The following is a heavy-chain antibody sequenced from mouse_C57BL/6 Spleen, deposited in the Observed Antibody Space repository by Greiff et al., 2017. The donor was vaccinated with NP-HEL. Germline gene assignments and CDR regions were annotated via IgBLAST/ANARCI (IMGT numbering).Heavy chain of an antibody. CDR1: GFSLTSYG. J-gene: IGHJ4*01. V-gene: IGHV2-5*01. D-gene: IGHD1-3*01. CDR2: IWRGGST. CDR3: AKNGYNYHYAMDY. Sequence: QVQLKQSGPGLVQPSQSLSITCTVSGFSLTSYGVHWVRQSPGTGLEWLGVIWRGGSTDYNAAFMSRLSITKDNSKSQVFFKMNSLQADDTAIYYCAKNGYNYHYAMDYWGQGTSVTVSS.